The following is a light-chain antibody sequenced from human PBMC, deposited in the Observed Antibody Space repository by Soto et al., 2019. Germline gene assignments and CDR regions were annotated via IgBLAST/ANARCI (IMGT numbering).Light chain of an antibody. Sequence: EIVFTQSPATLSLSPGERATLSCRASQSVSSYLAWYQQKPGQAPRLLIYDASNRATGIPARFSGSGSGTDFTLTISSLEPEDFAVYYCQQRSNWPITFGQGTRLEI. CDR1: QSVSSY. V-gene: IGKV3-11*01. J-gene: IGKJ5*01. CDR2: DAS. CDR3: QQRSNWPIT.